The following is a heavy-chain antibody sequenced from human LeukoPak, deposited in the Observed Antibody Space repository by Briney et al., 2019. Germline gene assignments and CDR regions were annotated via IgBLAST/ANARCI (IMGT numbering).Heavy chain of an antibody. J-gene: IGHJ4*02. Sequence: GGSLRLSCAASGFTFDDYAMHWVRQAPGKGLEWVSGISWNSGSIGYADSVKGRFTISRDNAKNSLYLQMSSLRAEDMALYYCAKDNYDILTGYFDYWGQGTLVTVSS. D-gene: IGHD3-9*01. V-gene: IGHV3-9*03. CDR3: AKDNYDILTGYFDY. CDR1: GFTFDDYA. CDR2: ISWNSGSI.